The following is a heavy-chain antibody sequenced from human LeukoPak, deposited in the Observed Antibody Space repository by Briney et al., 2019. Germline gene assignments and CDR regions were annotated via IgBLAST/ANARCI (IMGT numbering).Heavy chain of an antibody. CDR3: ARDPTTVTKGLDI. V-gene: IGHV4-59*11. CDR2: ISYIGST. D-gene: IGHD4-17*01. Sequence: SETLSLTCTVSGGSFSSHYWSWIRQPPGKGLEWIGYISYIGSTNYNPSLKSRVTVSVDTSKNQFSLKLSSVTAADTAVYYCARDPTTVTKGLDIWGQGTMVTVSS. J-gene: IGHJ3*02. CDR1: GGSFSSHY.